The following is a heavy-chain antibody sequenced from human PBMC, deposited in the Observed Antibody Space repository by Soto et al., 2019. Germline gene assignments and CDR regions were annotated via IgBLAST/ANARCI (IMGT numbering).Heavy chain of an antibody. Sequence: QVQLVQSGAEEKKPGASVKVSCKASGYTFTSYAMHWVRQAPGQRLEWMGWINAGNGNTKYSQKFRGRVPSTEDRSGSTAYREVSRVRADDTVVYYGSRGGGGGWYSCWFDPWGQGTLVTVSS. D-gene: IGHD6-19*01. CDR2: INAGNGNT. V-gene: IGHV1-3*05. CDR3: SRGGGGGWYSCWFDP. J-gene: IGHJ5*02. CDR1: GYTFTSYA.